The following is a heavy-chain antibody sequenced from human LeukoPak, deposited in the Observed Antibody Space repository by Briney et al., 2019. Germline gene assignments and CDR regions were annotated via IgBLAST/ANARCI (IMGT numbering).Heavy chain of an antibody. CDR3: AKGDGSGSYSYGMDV. V-gene: IGHV3-23*01. CDR2: ISGSGGST. Sequence: QSGGSLRLSRAASGFTFSSYAMSWLRQAPGKGLEWVSAISGSGGSTYYADSVKGRFTISRDNSKNTLYLQMNSLRAEDTAVYYCAKGDGSGSYSYGMDVWGQGTTVTVSS. J-gene: IGHJ6*02. CDR1: GFTFSSYA. D-gene: IGHD3-10*01.